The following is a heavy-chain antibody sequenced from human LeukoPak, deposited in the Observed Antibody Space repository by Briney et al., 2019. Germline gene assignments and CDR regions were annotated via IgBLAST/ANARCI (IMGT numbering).Heavy chain of an antibody. CDR3: AKDYLPVGTPGNYFDY. CDR1: GFTFSSYG. CDR2: MSYDGSNK. Sequence: PGRSLRLSCAASGFTFSSYGMHWVRQAPGKGLEWVAVMSYDGSNKYYADSVKGRFTISRDNSKDTLYLQMNSLRAEDTAVYYCAKDYLPVGTPGNYFDYWGQGTLVTVSS. J-gene: IGHJ4*02. D-gene: IGHD4-23*01. V-gene: IGHV3-30*18.